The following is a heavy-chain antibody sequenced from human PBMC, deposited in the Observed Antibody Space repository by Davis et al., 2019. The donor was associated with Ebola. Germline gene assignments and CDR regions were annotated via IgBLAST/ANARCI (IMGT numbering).Heavy chain of an antibody. Sequence: ASVKVSCKASGGTFSSYAISWVRQAPGQGLEWMGWISAYNGNTNYAQKLQGRVTMTTDTSTSTAYMELRSLRSDDTAVYYCARDWGMITFGGVMDYWGQGTLVTVSS. CDR2: ISAYNGNT. CDR3: ARDWGMITFGGVMDY. CDR1: GGTFSSYA. V-gene: IGHV1-18*01. D-gene: IGHD3-16*01. J-gene: IGHJ4*02.